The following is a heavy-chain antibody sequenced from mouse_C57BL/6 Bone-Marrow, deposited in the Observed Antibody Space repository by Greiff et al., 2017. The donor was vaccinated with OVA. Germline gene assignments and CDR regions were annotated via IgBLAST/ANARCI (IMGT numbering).Heavy chain of an antibody. J-gene: IGHJ2*01. D-gene: IGHD1-1*01. Sequence: VQLQQSGPVLVKPGASVKMSCKASGYTFTDYYMNWVKQSHGKSLEWIGVINPYNGGTSYNQKFKGKATLTVDKSSSTAYMELNSLTSEDSAVYYCARRVLLLRFLYYFDYWGQGTTLTVSS. V-gene: IGHV1-19*01. CDR2: INPYNGGT. CDR1: GYTFTDYY. CDR3: ARRVLLLRFLYYFDY.